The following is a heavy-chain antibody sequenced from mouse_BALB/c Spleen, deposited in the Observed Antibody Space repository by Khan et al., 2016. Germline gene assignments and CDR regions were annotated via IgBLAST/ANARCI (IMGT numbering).Heavy chain of an antibody. D-gene: IGHD2-1*01. J-gene: IGHJ4*01. V-gene: IGHV14-3*02. Sequence: VQLKESGAELVKPGASVKLSCTASGFNIKDTYMHWVKQRPEQGLEWIGRIDPANGNTKYDPKFQGKATITADTSSNTAYLQLSSLPSEDTAVYYCAREGNYGYYYAMDYWGQGPSVPVSS. CDR3: AREGNYGYYYAMDY. CDR2: IDPANGNT. CDR1: GFNIKDTY.